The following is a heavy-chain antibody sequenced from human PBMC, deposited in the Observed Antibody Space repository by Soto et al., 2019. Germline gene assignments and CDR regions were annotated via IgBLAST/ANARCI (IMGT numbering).Heavy chain of an antibody. CDR2: IYYSGST. CDR1: GGSISSGDYY. D-gene: IGHD2-21*02. CDR3: ARGDYCGGDCYSRFDY. V-gene: IGHV4-30-4*01. Sequence: PSETLSLTCTVSGGSISSGDYYWSWIRQPPGKGLEWIGYIYYSGSTYYNPSLKSRVTISVDTSKNQFSLKLSSVTAADTAVYYCARGDYCGGDCYSRFDYWGQGTLVTVS. J-gene: IGHJ4*02.